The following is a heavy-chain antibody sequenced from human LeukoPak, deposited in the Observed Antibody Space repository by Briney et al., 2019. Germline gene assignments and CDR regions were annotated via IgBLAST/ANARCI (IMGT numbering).Heavy chain of an antibody. V-gene: IGHV4-39*07. CDR3: ARVTGGIAAAGTSNWFDP. CDR2: IYHSGST. D-gene: IGHD6-13*01. J-gene: IGHJ5*02. Sequence: SETLSLTCTVSGGSISSSSYYWGWIRQPPGKGLEWIGSIYHSGSTYYNPSLKSRVTISVDTSKNQFSLKLSSVTAADTAVYYCARVTGGIAAAGTSNWFDPWGQGTLVTVSS. CDR1: GGSISSSSYY.